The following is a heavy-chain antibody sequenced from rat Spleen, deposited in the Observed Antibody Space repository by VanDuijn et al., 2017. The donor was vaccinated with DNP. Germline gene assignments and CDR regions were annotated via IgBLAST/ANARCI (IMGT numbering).Heavy chain of an antibody. CDR2: INTDGDSS. V-gene: IGHV5-58*01. Sequence: EVQLVETGGGLVQPGRSVKLSCVASGFTFSGYWMYWIRQAPGKGLEWVASINTDGDSSYYPDSVKGRFSISRDNAKSTLHLQMDSLRSEDTATYYCARRRYTTDYGYFDYWGQGVMVTVSS. D-gene: IGHD1-6*01. J-gene: IGHJ2*01. CDR1: GFTFSGYW. CDR3: ARRRYTTDYGYFDY.